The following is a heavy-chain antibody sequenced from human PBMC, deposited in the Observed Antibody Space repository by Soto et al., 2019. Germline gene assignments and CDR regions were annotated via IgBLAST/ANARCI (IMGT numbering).Heavy chain of an antibody. CDR1: GGSISSGGYY. V-gene: IGHV4-31*03. CDR3: AREGLLIVGATMGENWFDP. D-gene: IGHD1-26*01. Sequence: SETLSLTCTVSGGSISSGGYYWSWIRQHPGKGLEWIGYIYYSGSTYYNPSLKSRVTISVDTSKNQFSLKLSSVTAADTAVYYCAREGLLIVGATMGENWFDPWGQGTLVTVSS. CDR2: IYYSGST. J-gene: IGHJ5*02.